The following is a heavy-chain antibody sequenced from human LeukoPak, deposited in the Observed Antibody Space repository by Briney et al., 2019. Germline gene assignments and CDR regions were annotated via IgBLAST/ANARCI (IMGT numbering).Heavy chain of an antibody. D-gene: IGHD2-2*01. CDR2: INGSGGST. CDR3: AKDRAYCSSTSCYYAFNI. V-gene: IGHV3-23*01. Sequence: GGSLSLSRAASGLTLSSYAMSWVRQAPGRGLEGVSAINGSGGSTHYADSVKGRFTISRDNSKNTLYLQMNSLRAEDTAVYYCAKDRAYCSSTSCYYAFNIWGQGTMVTVSS. J-gene: IGHJ3*02. CDR1: GLTLSSYA.